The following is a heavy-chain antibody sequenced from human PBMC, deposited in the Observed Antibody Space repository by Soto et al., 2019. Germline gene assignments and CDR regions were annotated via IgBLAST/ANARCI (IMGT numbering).Heavy chain of an antibody. Sequence: ASVKVSCKASGYTFTSYGISWVRQAPGQGLEWMGWISAYNGNTNYAQKLQGRVTMTTDTSTSTAYMELRSLRSDDTAVYYCARDGRQWLVDHYGMDVWGQGTTVTVSS. V-gene: IGHV1-18*01. D-gene: IGHD6-19*01. CDR1: GYTFTSYG. CDR3: ARDGRQWLVDHYGMDV. J-gene: IGHJ6*02. CDR2: ISAYNGNT.